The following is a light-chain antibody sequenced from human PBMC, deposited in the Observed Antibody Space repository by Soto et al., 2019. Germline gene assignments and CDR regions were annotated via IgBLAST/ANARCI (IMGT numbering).Light chain of an antibody. CDR2: GAS. V-gene: IGKV3-15*01. CDR3: QQYNNWPPFT. CDR1: QSVSSN. J-gene: IGKJ3*01. Sequence: EIVMTQSPATLSVSPGERATLSCRASQSVSSNLAWYQQKPGQAPRLLIYGASTRATRIPARCSGSGSGTEFTLTISSLQSEDFAVYYCQQYNNWPPFTFGPGTKVDIK.